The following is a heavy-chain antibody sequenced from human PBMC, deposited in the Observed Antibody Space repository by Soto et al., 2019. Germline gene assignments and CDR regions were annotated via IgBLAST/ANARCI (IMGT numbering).Heavy chain of an antibody. J-gene: IGHJ4*02. CDR2: IRQDGGAQ. CDR3: VRGGHGSGSYLGSY. CDR1: GFTFTTYW. D-gene: IGHD3-10*01. V-gene: IGHV3-7*03. Sequence: SGGSLRLSCVASGFTFTTYWMNWVRQAPGKGLEWVANIRQDGGAQYYVDSVKGRFTISRDNAKNSVYLQMDSLRAEDTAVYYCVRGGHGSGSYLGSYWGQGILVTVSS.